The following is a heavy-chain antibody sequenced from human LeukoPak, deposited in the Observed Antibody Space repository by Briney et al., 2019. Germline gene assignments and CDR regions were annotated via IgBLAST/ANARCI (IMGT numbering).Heavy chain of an antibody. J-gene: IGHJ4*02. CDR2: ISGSGGST. Sequence: GGSLRLSCAASALTVRSDYMSWVRQAPGKGLEWVSAISGSGGSTYYADSVKGRFTISRDNSKNTLYLQMNSLRAEDTAVYYCAKVRSYYDSSGYYFDYWGQGTLVTVSS. CDR1: ALTVRSDY. D-gene: IGHD3-22*01. CDR3: AKVRSYYDSSGYYFDY. V-gene: IGHV3-23*01.